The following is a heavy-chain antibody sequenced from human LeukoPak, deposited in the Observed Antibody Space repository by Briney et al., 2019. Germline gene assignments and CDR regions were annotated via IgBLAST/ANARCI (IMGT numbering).Heavy chain of an antibody. CDR3: ARDSYEWDYFDY. V-gene: IGHV3-21*01. J-gene: IGHJ4*02. D-gene: IGHD5-12*01. CDR1: GFTFSTYS. Sequence: GGSLRLSCAASGFTFSTYSMNWVRQAPGKGLEWVSSISSGSRYIYYADSVKGRFTISRDNAKNSLYLQMNSLRAEDTAVYYCARDSYEWDYFDYWGQGTLVTVSS. CDR2: ISSGSRYI.